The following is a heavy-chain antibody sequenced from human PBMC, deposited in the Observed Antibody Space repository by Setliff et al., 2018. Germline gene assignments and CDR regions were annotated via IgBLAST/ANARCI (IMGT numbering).Heavy chain of an antibody. CDR3: ARYSPGMVAPPAAPCFDP. CDR1: GYYFLRYG. V-gene: IGHV1-18*01. D-gene: IGHD2-15*01. J-gene: IGHJ5*02. Sequence: GASVKVPCRASGYYFLRYGITWVRQAPGQGLEWMGWISAQDGNTIYAQNFQGRVTMTTDTSTSTAYMELRSLSSDDTAVYYCARYSPGMVAPPAAPCFDPWGQGTLVTVSS. CDR2: ISAQDGNT.